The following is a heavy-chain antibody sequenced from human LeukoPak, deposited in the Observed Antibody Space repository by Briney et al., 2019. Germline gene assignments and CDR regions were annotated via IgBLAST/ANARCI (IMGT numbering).Heavy chain of an antibody. CDR1: GGSISSSSYY. CDR2: IFYSGST. Sequence: PSETLSLTCTVSGGSISSSSYYWGWIRQPPGKGLEWIGSIFYSGSTYDNPSLKSRVTISVDTSKNQFSLNLNSVTAADTAVYYCVRRGVYSSGWYWFDPWGQGTLVTVSS. V-gene: IGHV4-39*01. J-gene: IGHJ5*02. CDR3: VRRGVYSSGWYWFDP. D-gene: IGHD6-19*01.